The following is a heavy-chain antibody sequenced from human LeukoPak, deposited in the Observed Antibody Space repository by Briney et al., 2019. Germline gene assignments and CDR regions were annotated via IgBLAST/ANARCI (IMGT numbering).Heavy chain of an antibody. Sequence: ASVKVSCKASGYSFTGYYIHWVRQAPGQGLEWMGWINPKNGGTNSAQKFQGRVTMTRDTSIATAYMEVSRLRSDDTAVYYCASQIAAAGTKDYYYYYINVWGKGTTVIVSS. CDR3: ASQIAAAGTKDYYYYYINV. CDR2: INPKNGGT. J-gene: IGHJ6*03. V-gene: IGHV1-2*02. CDR1: GYSFTGYY. D-gene: IGHD6-13*01.